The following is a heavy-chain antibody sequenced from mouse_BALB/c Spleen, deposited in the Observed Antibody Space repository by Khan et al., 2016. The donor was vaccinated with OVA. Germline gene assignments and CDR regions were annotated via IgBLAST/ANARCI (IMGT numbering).Heavy chain of an antibody. Sequence: VQLKQSGTVLARPGASVKMSCKASGYSFTSYWMHWVKQRPGQGLEWIGAIYPGISDTRYNQKFKGKAKLTAVTSASTAYMEFNSLTNEDSAVYYCTRSYDSYYVDYWGQGTTLTVSS. D-gene: IGHD2-4*01. CDR3: TRSYDSYYVDY. CDR2: IYPGISDT. J-gene: IGHJ2*01. CDR1: GYSFTSYW. V-gene: IGHV1-5*01.